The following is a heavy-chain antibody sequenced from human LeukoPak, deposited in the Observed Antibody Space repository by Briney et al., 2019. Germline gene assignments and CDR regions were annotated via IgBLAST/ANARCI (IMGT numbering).Heavy chain of an antibody. J-gene: IGHJ3*02. V-gene: IGHV4-34*01. CDR1: GGSFSGYY. CDR3: ARGDLYYDILTGYRNDAFDI. CDR2: INHSGST. Sequence: PSETLSLTCAVYGGSFSGYYWSWIRQPPGKGLEWIGEINHSGSTNYNPSLKSRVTMSVDTSKNQFSLKLSSVTAADTAVYYCARGDLYYDILTGYRNDAFDIWGQGTMVTVSS. D-gene: IGHD3-9*01.